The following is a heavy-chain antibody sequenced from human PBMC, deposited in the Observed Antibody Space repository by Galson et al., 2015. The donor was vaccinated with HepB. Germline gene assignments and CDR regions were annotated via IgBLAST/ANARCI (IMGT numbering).Heavy chain of an antibody. J-gene: IGHJ4*02. V-gene: IGHV4-4*07. CDR2: IYTSGSI. D-gene: IGHD6-19*01. CDR3: ARTSGWVHSENYALDS. CDR1: GGSISTYY. Sequence: ETLSLTCTVSGGSISTYYWNWIRQPAGKGLEWIGRIYTSGSINYNPSLKSRVTMSVDTSKNQFSLKLTSVTAADTAVYYCARTSGWVHSENYALDSWGQGTLVTVSP.